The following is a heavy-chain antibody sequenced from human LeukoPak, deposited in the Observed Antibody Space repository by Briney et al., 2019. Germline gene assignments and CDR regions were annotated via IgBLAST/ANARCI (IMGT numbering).Heavy chain of an antibody. Sequence: DPRGSLRLSCAASGFTFSSYAMHWVRQAPGKGLEWVAVISYDGSNKYYADSVKGRFTISRDNSKNTLYLQMNSLRAEDTAVYYCARDKVEEGWFDPWGQGTLVTVSS. CDR2: ISYDGSNK. D-gene: IGHD2-15*01. J-gene: IGHJ5*02. V-gene: IGHV3-30*01. CDR1: GFTFSSYA. CDR3: ARDKVEEGWFDP.